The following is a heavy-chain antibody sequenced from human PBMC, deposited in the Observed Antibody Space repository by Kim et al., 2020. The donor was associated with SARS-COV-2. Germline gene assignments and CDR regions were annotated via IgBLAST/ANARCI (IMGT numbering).Heavy chain of an antibody. V-gene: IGHV3-30*18. CDR1: GFTFSSYG. Sequence: GGSLRLSCAASGFTFSSYGMHWVRQAPGKGLEWVAVISYDGSNKYYADSVKGRFTISRDNSKNTLYLQMNSLRAEDTAVYNCAKDLYFGTGTDLDYYYYGMDVWGQGTTVTVSS. D-gene: IGHD1-1*01. J-gene: IGHJ6*02. CDR2: ISYDGSNK. CDR3: AKDLYFGTGTDLDYYYYGMDV.